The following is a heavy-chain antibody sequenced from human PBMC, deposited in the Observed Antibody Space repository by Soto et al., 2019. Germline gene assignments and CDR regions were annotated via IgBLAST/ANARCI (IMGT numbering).Heavy chain of an antibody. J-gene: IGHJ4*02. D-gene: IGHD3-22*01. V-gene: IGHV1-2*02. CDR2: INPNSGGT. CDR1: GYTFTGYY. Sequence: ASVKVSCKASGYTFTGYYMHWVRQAPGQGLELMGWINPNSGGTNYAQKFQGRVTMTRDTSISTAYMELSRLRSDDTAVYYCARGSHYYDSGDFDYWGQGTLVTVYS. CDR3: ARGSHYYDSGDFDY.